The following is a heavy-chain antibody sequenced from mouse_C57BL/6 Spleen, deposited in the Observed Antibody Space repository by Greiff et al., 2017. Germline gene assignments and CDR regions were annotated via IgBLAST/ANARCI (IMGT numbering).Heavy chain of an antibody. CDR3: ARQGYYGSLAWLAY. V-gene: IGHV1-4*01. CDR2: INPSSGNT. CDR1: GYTFTSYT. J-gene: IGHJ3*01. Sequence: VQLQESGAELVRPGASVKMSCKASGYTFTSYTMHWVKQRPGQGLEWIGYINPSSGNTKYNQKFKGKATLTADKSYSTAYMQLSSLTSEASAVYYGARQGYYGSLAWLAYWGQGTLVTVSA. D-gene: IGHD2-1*01.